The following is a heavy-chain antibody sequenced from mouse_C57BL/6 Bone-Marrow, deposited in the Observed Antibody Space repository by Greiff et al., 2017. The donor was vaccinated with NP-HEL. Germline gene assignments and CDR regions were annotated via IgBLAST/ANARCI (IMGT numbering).Heavy chain of an antibody. CDR3: ARGEDDYDLFAY. Sequence: QVQLQQPGAELVMPGASVKLSCKASGYTFTSYWMHWVKQRPGQGLEWIGELDPSDSYTNYNQKFKGKSTLTVDKSSSTAYMQLSSLTSEDSAVYYCARGEDDYDLFAYWGQGTLVTVSA. CDR1: GYTFTSYW. J-gene: IGHJ3*01. V-gene: IGHV1-69*01. D-gene: IGHD2-4*01. CDR2: LDPSDSYT.